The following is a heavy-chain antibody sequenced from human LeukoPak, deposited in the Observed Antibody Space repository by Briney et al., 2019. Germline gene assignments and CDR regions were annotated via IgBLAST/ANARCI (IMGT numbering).Heavy chain of an antibody. V-gene: IGHV4-34*01. CDR1: GGSFSGYY. CDR2: INHSGST. D-gene: IGHD3-16*02. Sequence: PSETLSLTCAVYGGSFSGYYWSWIRQPPGKGLEWIGEINHSGSTNYNPSLKSRVTISLDTSKNQFSLKLCSVTAADTAVYYCARRDYVWGSYRPFDYWGQGTLVTVSS. CDR3: ARRDYVWGSYRPFDY. J-gene: IGHJ4*02.